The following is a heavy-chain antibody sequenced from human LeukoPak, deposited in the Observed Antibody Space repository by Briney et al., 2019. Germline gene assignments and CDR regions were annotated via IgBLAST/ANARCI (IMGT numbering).Heavy chain of an antibody. V-gene: IGHV3-21*01. CDR1: GFTFSSYS. CDR2: ISSSSSYI. Sequence: GGSLRLSCAASGFTFSSYSMNWVRQAPGKGLEWVSSISSSSSYIYYADSVKGRFTISRDNAKNSLYLQMNSLRAEDTAVYYCARYLLGATKEGGAYWGQGTLVTVSS. J-gene: IGHJ4*02. D-gene: IGHD5-12*01. CDR3: ARYLLGATKEGGAY.